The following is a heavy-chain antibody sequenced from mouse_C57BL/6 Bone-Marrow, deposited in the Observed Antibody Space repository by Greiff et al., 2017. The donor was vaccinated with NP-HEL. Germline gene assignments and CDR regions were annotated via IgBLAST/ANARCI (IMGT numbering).Heavy chain of an antibody. CDR3: ARYPYGYCDY. Sequence: QVQLQQPGAELVMPGASVKLSCKASGYTFTSYWMHWVKQRPGQGLEWIGEIDPSDSYTNYNQKFKGKSTLTVDKSSSTVYMQLSSLTSEDSAVYYCARYPYGYCDYWGQGTTLTVSS. D-gene: IGHD1-1*02. CDR1: GYTFTSYW. V-gene: IGHV1-69*01. J-gene: IGHJ2*01. CDR2: IDPSDSYT.